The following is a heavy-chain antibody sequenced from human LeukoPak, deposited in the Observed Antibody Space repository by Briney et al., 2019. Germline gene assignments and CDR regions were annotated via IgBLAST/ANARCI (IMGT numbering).Heavy chain of an antibody. D-gene: IGHD3-22*01. CDR3: ARFQYYYDSSGTWPALDY. J-gene: IGHJ4*02. CDR2: IYASGST. V-gene: IGHV4-61*02. Sequence: SETLSLTCTVSGGSISSSSYYWSWVRQPAGKGLEWIGRIYASGSTNYNPSLKSRVTISLDTSKNQLSLKLTSVTAADTAVYYCARFQYYYDSSGTWPALDYWGQGTLVTVSS. CDR1: GGSISSSSYY.